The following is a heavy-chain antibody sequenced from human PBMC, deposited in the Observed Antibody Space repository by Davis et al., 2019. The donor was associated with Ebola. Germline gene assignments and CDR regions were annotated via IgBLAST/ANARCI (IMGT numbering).Heavy chain of an antibody. J-gene: IGHJ4*02. CDR3: AREELRLLNGIFDY. CDR1: GLTFNFFG. Sequence: GESLKISCAVSGLTFNFFGFTWVRQAPGKGLEWVSHINSEGGNILYADSVKGRFTISRDNAKDSVYLQMDSLRDEDTAVYYCAREELRLLNGIFDYWGQGTLVTVSS. D-gene: IGHD1-7*01. V-gene: IGHV3-48*02. CDR2: INSEGGNI.